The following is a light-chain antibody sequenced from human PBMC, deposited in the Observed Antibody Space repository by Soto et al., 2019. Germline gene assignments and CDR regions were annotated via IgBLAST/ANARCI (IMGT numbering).Light chain of an antibody. J-gene: IGKJ2*01. CDR2: GAS. CDR1: QSINIY. CDR3: QQSYRSPYT. Sequence: IQLTQSPSSLSASVGDRVTVTCRASQSINIYLNWYQQKPGKAPTLLIYGASTLQSGVPSRFSGGGSRTDFTLTISSLQTEDFATYYGQQSYRSPYTVGQGTKLEI. V-gene: IGKV1-39*01.